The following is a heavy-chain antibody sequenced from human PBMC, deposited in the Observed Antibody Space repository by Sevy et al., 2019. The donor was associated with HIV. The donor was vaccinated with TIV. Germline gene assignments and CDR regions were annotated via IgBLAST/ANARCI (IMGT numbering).Heavy chain of an antibody. J-gene: IGHJ6*02. CDR3: AKDLKPRYCSGGSCYRLGHGMDV. Sequence: GGSLRLSCVASGFTFSSYGMHWVRQAPGKGLEWVAVISYDGSNKYYADSVKGRFTISRDNSKNTLYLQMNSLRAEDTAVYYCAKDLKPRYCSGGSCYRLGHGMDVWGQGTTVTVSS. CDR2: ISYDGSNK. V-gene: IGHV3-30*18. D-gene: IGHD2-15*01. CDR1: GFTFSSYG.